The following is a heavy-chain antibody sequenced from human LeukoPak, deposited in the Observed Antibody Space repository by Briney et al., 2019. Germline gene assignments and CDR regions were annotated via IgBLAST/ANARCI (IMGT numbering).Heavy chain of an antibody. Sequence: GSSVTVSCKASGGTFSSYAISWVRQAPGQGLEWMGGIIPIFGTANYAQKFQGRVTITADESTSTAYMELSSLRSEDTAVYYCARDIVVVPAAIPRSWFDPWGQGTLVTVSS. D-gene: IGHD2-2*01. CDR3: ARDIVVVPAAIPRSWFDP. V-gene: IGHV1-69*01. J-gene: IGHJ5*02. CDR1: GGTFSSYA. CDR2: IIPIFGTA.